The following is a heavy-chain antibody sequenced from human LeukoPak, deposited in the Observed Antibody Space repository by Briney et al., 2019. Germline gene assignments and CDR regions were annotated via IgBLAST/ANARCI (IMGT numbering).Heavy chain of an antibody. CDR2: IYYSGST. Sequence: SETLSLTCTVSGGSISSYYWSWIRQPPGKGLEWIGYIYYSGSTNYNPSLKSRVTISVDTSKNQFSLKLSSVTAADTAVYYCASSIAAAGTGYYFDYWGQGTLVTVSS. CDR1: GGSISSYY. CDR3: ASSIAAAGTGYYFDY. D-gene: IGHD6-13*01. J-gene: IGHJ4*02. V-gene: IGHV4-59*01.